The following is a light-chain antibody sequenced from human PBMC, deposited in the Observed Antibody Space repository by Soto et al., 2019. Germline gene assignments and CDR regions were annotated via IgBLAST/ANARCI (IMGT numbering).Light chain of an antibody. CDR1: QTVNNNY. Sequence: EVVLTQSPGTLSLSPGERATLSCRASQTVNNNYLAWYQQKPGGAPRLLIFGASNRATGIPDRFSGSASGTDFTLTISGLEPEDFAVYYCQQYYTTPLTFGGGTKV. CDR2: GAS. J-gene: IGKJ4*01. V-gene: IGKV3-20*01. CDR3: QQYYTTPLT.